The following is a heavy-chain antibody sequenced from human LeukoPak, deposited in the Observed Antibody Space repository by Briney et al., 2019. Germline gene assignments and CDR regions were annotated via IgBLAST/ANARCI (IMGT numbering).Heavy chain of an antibody. D-gene: IGHD1-26*01. CDR3: TTSSGSYRFDP. V-gene: IGHV3-74*01. J-gene: IGHJ5*02. CDR2: INSDGSST. Sequence: GGSLRLSCAASGFTFSSYWMHWVRQAPGKGLVWVSRINSDGSSTSYADSVKGRFTISRDNAKNTLYLQMNSLRAEDTAVYYCTTSSGSYRFDPWGQGTLVTVSS. CDR1: GFTFSSYW.